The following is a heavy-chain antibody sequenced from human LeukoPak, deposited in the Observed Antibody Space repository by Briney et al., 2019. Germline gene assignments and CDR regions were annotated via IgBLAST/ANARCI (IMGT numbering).Heavy chain of an antibody. Sequence: PSQALSLTCTVSGGSISSGSYYWSWIRRPAGKGLEWIGRIYNSGSTNYNPSLKSRSTISLDTSKNQFSLKLSSVTAADTAVYYCARLYQLAFRNYFDYWGQGTLVTVSS. J-gene: IGHJ4*02. D-gene: IGHD2-2*01. CDR3: ARLYQLAFRNYFDY. CDR2: IYNSGST. V-gene: IGHV4-61*02. CDR1: GGSISSGSYY.